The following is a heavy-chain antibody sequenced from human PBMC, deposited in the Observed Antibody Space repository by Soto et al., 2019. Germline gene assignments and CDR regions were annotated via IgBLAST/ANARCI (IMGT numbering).Heavy chain of an antibody. CDR2: ISYDGSNK. V-gene: IGHV3-30-3*01. D-gene: IGHD2-21*02. J-gene: IGHJ4*02. Sequence: QVQLVESGGGVVQPGRSLRLSCAASGFTFSSYAMHWVRQGPGKGLEWVAVISYDGSNKYYADSVKGRFTISRDNSKNTLYLQMNSLRAEDTAVYYCARGDSTVVTDYWGQGTLVTVSS. CDR1: GFTFSSYA. CDR3: ARGDSTVVTDY.